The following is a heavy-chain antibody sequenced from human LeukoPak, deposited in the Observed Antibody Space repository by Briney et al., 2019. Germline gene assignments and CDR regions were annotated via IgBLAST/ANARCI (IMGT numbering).Heavy chain of an antibody. CDR1: GFTFSSYS. CDR2: ISSSSSYI. CDR3: GPGGEGYDNTMEHFQH. Sequence: PGGSLRLSCAASGFTFSSYSMNWVRQAPGKGLEWVSSISSSSSYIYYADSVKGRFTISRDNAKNSLYLQMNSLRAEDTAVYYCGPGGEGYDNTMEHFQHWGQGTLVTVSS. J-gene: IGHJ1*01. D-gene: IGHD3-10*01. V-gene: IGHV3-21*01.